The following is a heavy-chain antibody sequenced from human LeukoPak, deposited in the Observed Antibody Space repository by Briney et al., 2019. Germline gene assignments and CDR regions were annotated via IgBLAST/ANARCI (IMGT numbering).Heavy chain of an antibody. D-gene: IGHD3-16*02. V-gene: IGHV1-69*04. CDR2: IIAILGIA. J-gene: IGHJ4*02. CDR1: GGTLSSYA. Sequence: SVKVSCKASGGTLSSYAISWVRQAPGQGLEWMGRIIAILGIANYAQMLQDRVTITADKSTSTAYMELSSLRSEDTAVYYCARVGVGRLGELSLLDYWGQGTLVTVSP. CDR3: ARVGVGRLGELSLLDY.